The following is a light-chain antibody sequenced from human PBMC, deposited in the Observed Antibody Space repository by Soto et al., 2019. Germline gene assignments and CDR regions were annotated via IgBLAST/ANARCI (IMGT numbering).Light chain of an antibody. CDR3: NSFTSSSSL. J-gene: IGLJ2*01. CDR2: DVS. V-gene: IGLV2-14*01. Sequence: QSALTQPASVSGSPGQSITISCTGTSSDVGGYNYVSWYQQHPGKAPKLMIYDVSARPSGVSNRFSGAKSGNTASLTISGLQAEDEADYYCNSFTSSSSLFGGGTKVTVL. CDR1: SSDVGGYNY.